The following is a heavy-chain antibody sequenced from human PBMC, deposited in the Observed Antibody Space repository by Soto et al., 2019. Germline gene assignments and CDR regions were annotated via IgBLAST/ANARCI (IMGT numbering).Heavy chain of an antibody. J-gene: IGHJ4*02. CDR2: INHSGST. D-gene: IGHD3-10*01. CDR3: ARDIRGGQRGY. CDR1: GGSFSGYY. V-gene: IGHV4-34*01. Sequence: QVQLQQWGAGLLKPSETLSLTCAVYGGSFSGYYWSWIRQPPGKGLEWIGEINHSGSTNYNPSLKSRVTISGDTSKNQFSLKLSSVTAADTAVYYCARDIRGGQRGYWGQGTLVTVSS.